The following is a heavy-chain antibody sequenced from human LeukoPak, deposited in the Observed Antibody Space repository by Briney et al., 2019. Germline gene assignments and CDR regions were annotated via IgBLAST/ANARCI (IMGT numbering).Heavy chain of an antibody. D-gene: IGHD3-22*01. J-gene: IGHJ4*02. Sequence: GGSLRLSCAASGFTFSNYRMNWVRQAPGKGLEWVSSISSSSSYIYYADSVKGRFTISRDNAKNSLYLQVNSLRAEDTAVYYCARMGNSYYYDSEGYFDYWGQGTLVTVSS. CDR1: GFTFSNYR. CDR2: ISSSSSYI. V-gene: IGHV3-21*01. CDR3: ARMGNSYYYDSEGYFDY.